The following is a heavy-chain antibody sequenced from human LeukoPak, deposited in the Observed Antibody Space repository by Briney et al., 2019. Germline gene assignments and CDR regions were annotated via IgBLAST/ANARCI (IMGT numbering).Heavy chain of an antibody. CDR2: INPNSGGT. V-gene: IGHV1-2*02. J-gene: IGHJ4*02. CDR1: GYTFTGYY. CDR3: ATNLYASGSFFGRFDY. D-gene: IGHD3-10*01. Sequence: ASEKVSCKASGYTFTGYYMHWVRQAPGQGLEWMGWINPNSGGTNYSQKFQGRVTMTRDTSISTAYMELSRLTSDDTAVYYCATNLYASGSFFGRFDYWGQGTLVTVSS.